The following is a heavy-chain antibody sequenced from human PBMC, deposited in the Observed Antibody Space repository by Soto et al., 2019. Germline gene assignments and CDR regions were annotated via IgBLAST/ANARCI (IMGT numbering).Heavy chain of an antibody. CDR2: IYWDDDK. D-gene: IGHD2-15*01. Sequence: QITLKESGPTLVKPTQTLTLTCTFSGFTVSTSGVGVAGIRQPPGKALEWLALIYWDDDKRYSPFLQSRVTITKDTSKNQVVLTMTNMDPVDTATYYCAHKGGRGAGMDVWGQGPTVAVSS. V-gene: IGHV2-5*02. CDR3: AHKGGRGAGMDV. J-gene: IGHJ6*02. CDR1: GFTVSTSGVG.